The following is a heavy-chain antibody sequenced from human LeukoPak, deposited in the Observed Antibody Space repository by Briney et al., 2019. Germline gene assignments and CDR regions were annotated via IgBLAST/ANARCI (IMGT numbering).Heavy chain of an antibody. CDR1: RDTYSRYG. CDR3: AIVSLVRGDIGFWFDP. Sequence: ASVKVSCKASRDTYSRYGITWLRQAPGQGLEWMGWISGYNDKTNYAQKFQGRVTMTTDISTTTAYMELRSLRSDDTALYYCAIVSLVRGDIGFWFDPWGQGTLVTVSS. D-gene: IGHD3-10*01. J-gene: IGHJ5*02. V-gene: IGHV1-18*01. CDR2: ISGYNDKT.